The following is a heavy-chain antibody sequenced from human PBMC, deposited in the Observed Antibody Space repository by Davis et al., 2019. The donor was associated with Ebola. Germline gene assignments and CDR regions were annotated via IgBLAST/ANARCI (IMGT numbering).Heavy chain of an antibody. Sequence: ASVKVSCKASGYTFISYGISSVRQPPGQGLEWMGWISAYNGNTNYAQKFQARVTITRDTSASTAYMELSSLRSEDTAVYYCARWTPLSIAARPGLDYGGQGTLVTVSS. CDR3: ARWTPLSIAARPGLDY. CDR2: ISAYNGNT. D-gene: IGHD6-6*01. CDR1: GYTFISYG. V-gene: IGHV1-18*01. J-gene: IGHJ4*02.